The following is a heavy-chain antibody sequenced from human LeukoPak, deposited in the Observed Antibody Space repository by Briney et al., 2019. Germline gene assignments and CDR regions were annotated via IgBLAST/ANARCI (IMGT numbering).Heavy chain of an antibody. CDR2: ISGSGGST. J-gene: IGHJ5*02. V-gene: IGHV3-23*01. CDR1: GFTFSSYA. CDR3: AKWGYSSFPHGWFDP. Sequence: GGSLRLSCAASGFTFSSYAMSWVRQAPGEGLEWVSAISGSGGSTYYADSVKGRFTISRDNSKNTLYLQMNSLRAEDTAVYYCAKWGYSSFPHGWFDPWGQGTLVTVSS. D-gene: IGHD5-18*01.